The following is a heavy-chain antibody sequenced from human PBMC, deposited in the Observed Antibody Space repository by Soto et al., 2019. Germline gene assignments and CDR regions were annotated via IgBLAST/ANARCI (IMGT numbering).Heavy chain of an antibody. D-gene: IGHD3-10*01. CDR1: GGTFSSYT. Sequence: QVQLVQSGAEVKKPGSSVKVSCKASGGTFSSYTISWVRQAPGQGLEWMGRIIPILGIANYAQKFQGRVTIXXDXSXXTAYMELSSLRSEDTAVYYCARGRSGNYYYYGMDVWGQGTTVTVSS. V-gene: IGHV1-69*02. CDR3: ARGRSGNYYYYGMDV. J-gene: IGHJ6*02. CDR2: IIPILGIA.